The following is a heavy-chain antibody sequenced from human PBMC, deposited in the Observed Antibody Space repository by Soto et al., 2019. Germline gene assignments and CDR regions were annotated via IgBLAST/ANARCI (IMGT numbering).Heavy chain of an antibody. CDR2: IYYSGST. CDR3: ARRPYSSSYIDY. CDR1: GGSISSSSYY. D-gene: IGHD6-6*01. Sequence: QLQLQESGPGLVKPSETLSLTCTVSGGSISSSSYYWGWIRQPPGKGLEWIGSIYYSGSTYYNPSLKSRVTISVDTSKNQFSLKLSSVTAADTAVYYCARRPYSSSYIDYWGQGTLVTVSS. J-gene: IGHJ4*02. V-gene: IGHV4-39*01.